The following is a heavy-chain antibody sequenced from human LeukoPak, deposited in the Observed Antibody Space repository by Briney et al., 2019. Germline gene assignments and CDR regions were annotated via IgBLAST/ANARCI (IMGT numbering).Heavy chain of an antibody. CDR1: GFTFYDYT. V-gene: IGHV3-43*01. CDR2: ISWDGGST. CDR3: AKDQSSSSSSWFDP. D-gene: IGHD6-6*01. Sequence: GGSLRLSCAASGFTFYDYTMHWVRQAPGKGLEWVSLISWDGGSTFYADSVKGRFIISRDNSKNSLYLQMNSLRTEDTALYYCAKDQSSSSSSWFDPWGQGTLVTVSS. J-gene: IGHJ5*02.